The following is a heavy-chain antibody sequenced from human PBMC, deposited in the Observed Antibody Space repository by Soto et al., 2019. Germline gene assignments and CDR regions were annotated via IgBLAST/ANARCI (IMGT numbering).Heavy chain of an antibody. CDR3: SKDAERSNGWYYFVY. CDR1: GFSFRTCS. CDR2: MSNSGDLT. V-gene: IGHV3-23*01. J-gene: IGHJ4*02. D-gene: IGHD2-15*01. Sequence: PGGSLRLSCAASGFSFRTCSMGWVRPAPGKGRECVSVMSNSGDLTYYSDSVKGRFTISRENSENPLQLQMISMRAEDAAIYYCSKDAERSNGWYYFVYGSQGTLVTVSS.